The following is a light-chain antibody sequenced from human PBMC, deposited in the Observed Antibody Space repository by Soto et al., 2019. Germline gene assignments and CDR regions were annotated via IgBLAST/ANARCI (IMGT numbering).Light chain of an antibody. V-gene: IGLV1-40*01. J-gene: IGLJ3*02. CDR1: SSNIGAGYD. CDR3: QSYDSSLSGSV. CDR2: GNS. Sequence: QSVLTQPPSVSGAPGQRVTISCPGSSSNIGAGYDVHWYQQLPGTAPKLLIYGNSNRPSGVPDRFSGSKSGTSASLAITGLQAEDEADYYCQSYDSSLSGSVFGGWTKLTVL.